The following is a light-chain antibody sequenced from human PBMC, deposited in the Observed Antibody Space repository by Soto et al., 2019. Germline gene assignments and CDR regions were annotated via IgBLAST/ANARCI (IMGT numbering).Light chain of an antibody. CDR2: DVS. CDR1: SSDVGGYNY. Sequence: QSALTQPRSVSGSHGQSVTISCTGTSSDVGGYNYVSWYQHYPGKVPKLIIYDVSQRPSGVPDRFSGSKSGNTASLTISGLQAEDEADYSCCSSAGRYPLVVFGGVTKLTVL. J-gene: IGLJ2*01. CDR3: CSSAGRYPLVV. V-gene: IGLV2-11*01.